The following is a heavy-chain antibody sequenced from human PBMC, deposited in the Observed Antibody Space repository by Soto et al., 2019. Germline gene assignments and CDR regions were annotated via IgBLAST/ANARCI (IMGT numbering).Heavy chain of an antibody. V-gene: IGHV3-9*01. CDR2: ISWNSGKI. Sequence: EVQLVESGGGLVQPGRSLTLSCEASGFAFDDHAMHWVRQVPGKGLEWVSSISWNSGKIGYAGSVKGRFTISRDNAKNFVYLQMNSLRTEDTALYYCAKDKSNAALSVSYYNGLDVWGQGTTVIVSS. J-gene: IGHJ6*02. CDR1: GFAFDDHA. D-gene: IGHD2-2*01. CDR3: AKDKSNAALSVSYYNGLDV.